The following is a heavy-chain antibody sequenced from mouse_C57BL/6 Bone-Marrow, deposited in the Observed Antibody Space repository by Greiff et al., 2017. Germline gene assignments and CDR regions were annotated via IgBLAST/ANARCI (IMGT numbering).Heavy chain of an antibody. V-gene: IGHV1-59*01. J-gene: IGHJ3*01. CDR3: ARRRLYYYGSSSIAY. CDR2: IDPSDSYT. D-gene: IGHD1-1*01. CDR1: GYTFTSYW. Sequence: QVQLQQPGAELVRPGTSVKLSCKASGYTFTSYWMHWVKQRPGQGLEWIGVIDPSDSYTNYNQKFKGKATLTVDTSSSTAYMQLSSLTSEDSAVYYCARRRLYYYGSSSIAYWGQGTLVTVSA.